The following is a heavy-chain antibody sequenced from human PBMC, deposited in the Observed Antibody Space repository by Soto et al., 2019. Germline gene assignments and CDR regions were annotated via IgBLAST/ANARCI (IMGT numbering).Heavy chain of an antibody. CDR3: AKDYSYDSSGVLDY. CDR1: EFTFRSYA. Sequence: GGSLRLSCAASEFTFRSYAMSWVRQAPGEGLEWVSAISDIGDITYYADTVKGRFTISRDNSKNKLLLQMDSLRPEDSAVYFCAKDYSYDSSGVLDYWGQGTLVTVSS. CDR2: ISDIGDIT. J-gene: IGHJ4*02. V-gene: IGHV3-23*01. D-gene: IGHD3-22*01.